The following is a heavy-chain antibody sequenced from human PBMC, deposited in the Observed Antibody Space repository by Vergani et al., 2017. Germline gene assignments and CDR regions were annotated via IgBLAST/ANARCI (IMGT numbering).Heavy chain of an antibody. CDR2: IKQDGSEK. CDR3: AREYCTNGVCSSPYYFDY. CDR1: GFTFSSYW. J-gene: IGHJ4*02. V-gene: IGHV3-7*01. D-gene: IGHD2-8*01. Sequence: VQLVESGGGVVQPGRSLRLSCAASGFTFSSYWMSWVRQAPGKGLEWVANIKQDGSEKDYVDSVKGRFTISRDNAKNSLYLQMNSLRAEDTAVYYCAREYCTNGVCSSPYYFDYWGQGTLVTVSS.